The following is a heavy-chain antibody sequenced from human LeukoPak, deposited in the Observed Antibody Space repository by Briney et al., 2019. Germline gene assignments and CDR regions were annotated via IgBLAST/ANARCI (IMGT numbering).Heavy chain of an antibody. CDR2: IYYSGST. CDR1: GGSISSYY. V-gene: IGHV4-59*01. CDR3: ARVPPDYYGMDV. Sequence: SETLSLTCTVSGGSISSYYWSWIRQPPGKGLEWIGYIYYSGSTNYNPSLKSRVTISVDTSKNQFSQKLSSVTAADTAVYYCARVPPDYYGMDVWGQGTTVTVSS. J-gene: IGHJ6*02.